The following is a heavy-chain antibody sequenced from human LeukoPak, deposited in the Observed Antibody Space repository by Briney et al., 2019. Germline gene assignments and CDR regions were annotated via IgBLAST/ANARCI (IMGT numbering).Heavy chain of an antibody. CDR3: ARDGDGYYGSGSYYNFDY. V-gene: IGHV1-18*01. CDR1: GYTFTSYG. CDR2: ISAYNGNT. J-gene: IGHJ4*02. D-gene: IGHD3-10*01. Sequence: ASVKVSCKASGYTFTSYGISWVRQAPGQGLEWMGWISAYNGNTNYAQKLQGRVTMTTDTSTSTAYMELRSLRSDDTAVYYYARDGDGYYGSGSYYNFDYWGQGTLVTVSS.